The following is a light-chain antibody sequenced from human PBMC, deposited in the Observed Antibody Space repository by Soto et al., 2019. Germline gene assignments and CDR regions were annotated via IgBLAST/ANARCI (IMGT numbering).Light chain of an antibody. Sequence: QSVLTQTPSVSVAPGQRVTISCTGSSSNIGAGYDVHWYQQLPGTAPKLLIYANSIRPSGVPDRFSGSKSGTSASLAITGLQAEDEADYYCQSYDSSLSGYVFGTGTKVTVL. CDR1: SSNIGAGYD. J-gene: IGLJ1*01. CDR3: QSYDSSLSGYV. V-gene: IGLV1-40*01. CDR2: ANS.